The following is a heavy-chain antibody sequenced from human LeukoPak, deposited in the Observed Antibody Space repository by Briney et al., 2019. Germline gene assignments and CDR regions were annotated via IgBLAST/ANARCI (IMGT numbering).Heavy chain of an antibody. CDR2: IYSGGST. J-gene: IGHJ4*02. CDR3: ARDRGGYYFDY. D-gene: IGHD3-16*01. Sequence: EPGGSLRLSCAASGFTVSSNYMSWVRQAPGKGLEWVPVIYSGGSTYYADSVKGRFTISRDNSKNTLYFQMNSLRAEDTAVYYCARDRGGYYFDYWGQGTLVTVSS. CDR1: GFTVSSNY. V-gene: IGHV3-53*01.